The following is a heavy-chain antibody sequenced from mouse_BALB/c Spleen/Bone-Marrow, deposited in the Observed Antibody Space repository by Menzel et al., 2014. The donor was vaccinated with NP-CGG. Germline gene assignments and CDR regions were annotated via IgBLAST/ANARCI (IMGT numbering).Heavy chain of an antibody. Sequence: LQQPGSELVRPGASVKLSCKASGYTFTSYWMHWVKQRPGQGLDWIGNIYPGSGSTNYDEKFKNKATLAVDTSSRTAYMQLSSLTSEDSAVYYCTRGQLGLPSMDYWGQGTSVTVSS. CDR3: TRGQLGLPSMDY. D-gene: IGHD3-1*01. CDR2: IYPGSGST. V-gene: IGHV1S22*01. J-gene: IGHJ4*01. CDR1: GYTFTSYW.